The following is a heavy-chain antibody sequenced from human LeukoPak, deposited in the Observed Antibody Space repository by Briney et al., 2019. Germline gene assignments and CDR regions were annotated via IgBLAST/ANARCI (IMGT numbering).Heavy chain of an antibody. CDR2: IYYSGTT. D-gene: IGHD3-22*01. Sequence: SETLSLTCTVSGGSISTYYWNWIRQPPGKGLEWIGYIYYSGTTNYNPSLKSRVSMSVDTSKNRFSLKLSSVTAADTAVYYCARARNYYDSSDYYYEGDAFDIWGQGTMVTVSS. J-gene: IGHJ3*02. CDR3: ARARNYYDSSDYYYEGDAFDI. V-gene: IGHV4-59*01. CDR1: GGSISTYY.